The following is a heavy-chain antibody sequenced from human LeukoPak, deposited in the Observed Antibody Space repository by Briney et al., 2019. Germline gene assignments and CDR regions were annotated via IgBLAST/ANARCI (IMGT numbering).Heavy chain of an antibody. CDR3: ARDQDGTVTTGYYYYYMDV. J-gene: IGHJ6*03. Sequence: SETLSLTCTVSGGSISSYYWSWIRQPAGKGLEWIGRIYTSGSTNYNLSLKSRVTMSVDTSKNQFSLKLSSVTAADTAVYYCARDQDGTVTTGYYYYYMDVWGKGTTVTVSS. D-gene: IGHD4-17*01. CDR1: GGSISSYY. CDR2: IYTSGST. V-gene: IGHV4-4*07.